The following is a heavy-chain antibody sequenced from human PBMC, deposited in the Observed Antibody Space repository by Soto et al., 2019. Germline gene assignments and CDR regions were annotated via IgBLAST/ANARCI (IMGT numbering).Heavy chain of an antibody. V-gene: IGHV3-7*01. J-gene: IGHJ4*02. CDR2: INQDGSVR. CDR1: GFTFRNYW. Sequence: GSLRLSCAASGFTFRNYWLSWVRHVPGKGLEWVANINQDGSVRHYVDSVKGRFTISRDNAKNSLYLQLSSLRAEDTAVYYCARADRKSAVDYWGQGTLVTVSS. CDR3: ARADRKSAVDY.